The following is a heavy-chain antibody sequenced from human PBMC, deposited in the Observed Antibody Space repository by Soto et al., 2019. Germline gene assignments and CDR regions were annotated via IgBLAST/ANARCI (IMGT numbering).Heavy chain of an antibody. CDR2: IWYDGSNK. Sequence: QVQLVESGGGVVQPGRSLRLSCAASGFTFSRYGMHWVRQAPGKGLEWVAVIWYDGSNKYYADTVKARFTNSRDNSKNTLYRQMNSLRAEDTAVYYCARDGSGYDERRLVDYWGQGTLVTVSS. J-gene: IGHJ4*02. V-gene: IGHV3-33*01. D-gene: IGHD5-12*01. CDR1: GFTFSRYG. CDR3: ARDGSGYDERRLVDY.